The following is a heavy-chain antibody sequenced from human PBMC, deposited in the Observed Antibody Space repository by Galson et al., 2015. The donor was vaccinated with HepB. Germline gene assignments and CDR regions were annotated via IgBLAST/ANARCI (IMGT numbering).Heavy chain of an antibody. CDR3: AASGALAAAIDY. CDR2: IVVGSGNT. Sequence: SVKVSCKASGFTFTSSAMQWVRQARGQRLEWIGWIVVGSGNTDYAQKFQERVTITRDTSTSTAYMELSSLRSEDTAVYYCAASGALAAAIDYWGQGTLVTVSS. D-gene: IGHD6-25*01. J-gene: IGHJ4*02. CDR1: GFTFTSSA. V-gene: IGHV1-58*02.